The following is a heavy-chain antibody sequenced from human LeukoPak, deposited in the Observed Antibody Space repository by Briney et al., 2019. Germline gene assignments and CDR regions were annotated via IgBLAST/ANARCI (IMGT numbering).Heavy chain of an antibody. CDR3: ARDALPASYYGAAYDY. D-gene: IGHD4/OR15-4a*01. J-gene: IGHJ4*02. CDR1: GYTLTELS. CDR2: IIPIFGTA. V-gene: IGHV1-69*05. Sequence: SVKVSCKVSGYTLTELSVHWVRQAPGQGLEWMGGIIPIFGTANYAQKFQGRVTITTDKSTSTAYMELSSLRSEDTAVYYCARDALPASYYGAAYDYWGRGTLVTVSS.